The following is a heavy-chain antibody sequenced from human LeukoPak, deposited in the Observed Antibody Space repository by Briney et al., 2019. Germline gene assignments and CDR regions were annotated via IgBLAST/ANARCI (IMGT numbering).Heavy chain of an antibody. CDR1: GGSISSGGYS. CDR3: ARVNCYYGSCWFDP. Sequence: PSETLSLTCAVSGGSISSGGYSWSWIRQPPGKGLEWIGYIYHSGSTNYNPSLKSRVTISVDTSKNQFSLKLSSVTAADTAVYYCARVNCYYGSCWFDPWGQGTLVTVSS. V-gene: IGHV4-30-2*01. J-gene: IGHJ5*02. D-gene: IGHD3-10*01. CDR2: IYHSGST.